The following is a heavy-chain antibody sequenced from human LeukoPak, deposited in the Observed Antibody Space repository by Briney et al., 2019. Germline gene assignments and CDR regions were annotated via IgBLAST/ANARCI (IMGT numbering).Heavy chain of an antibody. V-gene: IGHV3-21*01. D-gene: IGHD2-2*02. Sequence: KSGGFLRLSCAASGFTFSSYSMNWVRQAPGKGLEWVSSISSSSSYIYYADSVKGRFTISRDNAKNSLYLQMNSLRAEDTAVYYCARDQDIVVVPAAIRLVYYGMDVWGQGTTVTVSS. CDR1: GFTFSSYS. J-gene: IGHJ6*02. CDR3: ARDQDIVVVPAAIRLVYYGMDV. CDR2: ISSSSSYI.